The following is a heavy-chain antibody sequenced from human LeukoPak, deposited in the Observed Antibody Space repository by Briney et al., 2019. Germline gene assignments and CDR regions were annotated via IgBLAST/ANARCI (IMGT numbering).Heavy chain of an antibody. CDR3: ARGSTSDWPLDY. J-gene: IGHJ4*02. CDR1: GYTFSAYA. V-gene: IGHV1-3*01. CDR2: IDADSDDT. Sequence: ASVKVSCKTSGYTFSAYAIHWVRQAPGQKFEWMGWIDADSDDTRYSQRFQGRVTITRDTSASTVYMELSRLRSEDTAVYYCARGSTSDWPLDYWGQETLVTISS. D-gene: IGHD2-21*01.